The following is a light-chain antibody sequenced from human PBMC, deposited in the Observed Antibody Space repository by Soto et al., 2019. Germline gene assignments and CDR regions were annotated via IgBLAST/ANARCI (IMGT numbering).Light chain of an antibody. CDR1: SSNIGAGYD. V-gene: IGLV1-40*01. CDR2: DDT. Sequence: QSVLTQPPSVSGAPGQRVTISCTGSSSNIGAGYDVHWYQQLPGTAPKLLITDDTSRPSGVPDRFSGSKSGASASLAITGLQAEDEADYYCQSYDSRLSGSVFGTGTKVTVL. J-gene: IGLJ1*01. CDR3: QSYDSRLSGSV.